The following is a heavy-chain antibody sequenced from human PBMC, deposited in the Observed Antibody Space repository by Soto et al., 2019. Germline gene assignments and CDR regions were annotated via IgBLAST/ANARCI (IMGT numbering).Heavy chain of an antibody. D-gene: IGHD1-26*01. CDR1: GFAFSSYG. J-gene: IGHJ6*02. CDR3: AREPVGPDYAMDV. V-gene: IGHV3-33*01. CDR2: LGFDGGGR. Sequence: QMQLVESGGGVVQPGRSLRLSCAASGFAFSSYGMHWVRQTPGKGLEWVAVLGFDGGGRYYADSVKGRFTISRDNSKNTLHLQMDSLRAEDTALYYCAREPVGPDYAMDVWGQGTTVTVSS.